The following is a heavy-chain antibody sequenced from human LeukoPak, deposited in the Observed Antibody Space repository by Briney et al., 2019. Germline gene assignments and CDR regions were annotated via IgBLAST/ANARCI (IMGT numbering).Heavy chain of an antibody. CDR1: GGSISSGTYY. CDR3: ARDRPVVGHVGHDY. J-gene: IGHJ4*02. V-gene: IGHV4-61*02. CDR2: IYTSGST. Sequence: SETLSLTCTVSGGSISSGTYYWNWIRQPAGKGLQWIGRIYTSGSTNYNPPLKSRITISIDTSKNQFSLNLGSVTAADTAGYYCARDRPVVGHVGHDYWCQGTLGTVSS. D-gene: IGHD6-19*01.